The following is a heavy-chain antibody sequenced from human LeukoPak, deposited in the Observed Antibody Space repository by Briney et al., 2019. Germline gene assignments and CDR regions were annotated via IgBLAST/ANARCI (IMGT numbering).Heavy chain of an antibody. J-gene: IGHJ6*03. V-gene: IGHV3-20*04. CDR2: INWNGGTT. CDR3: ARDESGYDPNYYYYMDV. Sequence: GGSLRLSCAASGFTFDDYGMSWVRQVPGKGLEWVSGINWNGGTTSYVDSVKGRFTISRDNAKNSLYLQMNSLRAEDTAVYYCARDESGYDPNYYYYMDVWGKGTTVTVSS. D-gene: IGHD5-12*01. CDR1: GFTFDDYG.